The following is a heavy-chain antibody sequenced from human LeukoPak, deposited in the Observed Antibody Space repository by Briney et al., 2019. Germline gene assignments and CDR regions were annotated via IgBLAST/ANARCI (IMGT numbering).Heavy chain of an antibody. Sequence: SVKVSCKASGGTFSSYAISWVRQAPGQGLEWMGRIIPILGIANYAQKFQGRVTITADKSTSTAYMELSSLRSEDTAVYYCPKTFPSLVPAAMVYYYYYGMDVWAQGPTVTVSS. CDR2: IIPILGIA. V-gene: IGHV1-69*04. J-gene: IGHJ6*02. CDR1: GGTFSSYA. D-gene: IGHD2-2*01. CDR3: PKTFPSLVPAAMVYYYYYGMDV.